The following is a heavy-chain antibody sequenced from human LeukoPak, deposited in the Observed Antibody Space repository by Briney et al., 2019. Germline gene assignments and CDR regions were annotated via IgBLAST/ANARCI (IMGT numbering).Heavy chain of an antibody. CDR3: ASRPCSSNSCYSYYFDY. Sequence: GGSLRLSCAASGFTFSSYAMSWVRQAPGKGLEWVSAISGSGGSTYYADSVKGRFTISRDNSKNTLYLQMNSVGAEDTAVYYCASRPCSSNSCYSYYFDYWGQGTLVTVSS. V-gene: IGHV3-23*01. D-gene: IGHD2-2*01. CDR2: ISGSGGST. CDR1: GFTFSSYA. J-gene: IGHJ4*02.